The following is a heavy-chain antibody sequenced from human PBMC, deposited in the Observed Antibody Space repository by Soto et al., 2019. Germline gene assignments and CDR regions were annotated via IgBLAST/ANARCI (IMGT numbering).Heavy chain of an antibody. Sequence: QVQLVQSGAEVKKPGSSVKVSCKASGGTFSSYAISWVRQAPGQGLEWMGGIIPIFGTANYAQKFQGRVTITADESTSTAYMELSSLRSEDTAVYYCARDTPQYIVLVPDPDYGMDVWGQGTTVTVSS. J-gene: IGHJ6*02. CDR2: IIPIFGTA. CDR1: GGTFSSYA. D-gene: IGHD2-2*01. V-gene: IGHV1-69*12. CDR3: ARDTPQYIVLVPDPDYGMDV.